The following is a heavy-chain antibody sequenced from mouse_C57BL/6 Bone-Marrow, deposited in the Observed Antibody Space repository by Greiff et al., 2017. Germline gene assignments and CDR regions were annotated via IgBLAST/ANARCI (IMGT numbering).Heavy chain of an antibody. CDR3: ARYYYGSYFDY. Sequence: QVQLQQSGAELVRPGTSVKVSCKASGYAFTNYLIEWVKQRPGQGLEWIGVINPGSGGTNYNEKFKGKATLTADKSSSTAYMQLSSLTSEDSAVYFCARYYYGSYFDYWGQGTTLTGSS. CDR2: INPGSGGT. CDR1: GYAFTNYL. V-gene: IGHV1-54*01. D-gene: IGHD1-1*01. J-gene: IGHJ2*01.